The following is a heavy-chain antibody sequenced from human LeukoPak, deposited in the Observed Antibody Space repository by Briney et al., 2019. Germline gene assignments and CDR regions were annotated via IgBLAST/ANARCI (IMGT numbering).Heavy chain of an antibody. CDR3: ARHDDGSGSYTSNWFDP. J-gene: IGHJ5*02. D-gene: IGHD3-10*01. CDR2: IYYSGST. Sequence: SETLSLTCTVSGGSISSYYWSWIRQPPGKGLEWIGYIYYSGSTNYNPSLKSRVTISVDTSKNQFSLKLSSVTAADTAVYYCARHDDGSGSYTSNWFDPWGQGTLVTVSS. CDR1: GGSISSYY. V-gene: IGHV4-59*08.